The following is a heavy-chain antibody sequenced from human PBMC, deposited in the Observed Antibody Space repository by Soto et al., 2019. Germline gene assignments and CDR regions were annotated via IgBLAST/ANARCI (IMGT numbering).Heavy chain of an antibody. D-gene: IGHD1-26*01. Sequence: EVQLLESGGVLVQPGGSLRVSCVASGFSFSNYAMTWVRQAPGKGLEWISGIRGSGAETHYADSVKGRFTVSRDNSKNTVYLEMSSLDAGDTAVYYCARSEGAEGVVWFDTWGQGTLVTVSS. J-gene: IGHJ5*02. CDR3: ARSEGAEGVVWFDT. V-gene: IGHV3-23*01. CDR1: GFSFSNYA. CDR2: IRGSGAET.